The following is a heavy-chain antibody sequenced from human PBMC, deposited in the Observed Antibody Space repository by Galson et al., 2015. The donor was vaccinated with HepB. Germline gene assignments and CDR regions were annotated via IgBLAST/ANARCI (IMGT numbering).Heavy chain of an antibody. CDR2: ISYDGDKK. Sequence: SLRLSCAASGFTFSSYGMHWVRQAPGKGLEWVAVISYDGDKKYYADSVKGRFTISRDNSKNTLYLQMNSLRAEDTALYYCAKGSPVAGLHPVDYWGQGTLVTVSS. CDR1: GFTFSSYG. V-gene: IGHV3-30*18. CDR3: AKGSPVAGLHPVDY. J-gene: IGHJ4*02. D-gene: IGHD6-19*01.